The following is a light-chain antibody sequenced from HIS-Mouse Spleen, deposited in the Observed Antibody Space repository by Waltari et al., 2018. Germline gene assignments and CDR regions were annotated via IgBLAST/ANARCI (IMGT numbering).Light chain of an antibody. Sequence: NFMLTQPHSVSESPGKTVTISCTGSSGSIASNYVQWYQQRPGSAPTTVIYEDNQRPSGVPDRCSGSIDSASNSASLTISGLKTEDEADYYCQSYDSSNWVFGGGTKLTVL. V-gene: IGLV6-57*02. J-gene: IGLJ3*02. CDR1: SGSIASNY. CDR2: EDN. CDR3: QSYDSSNWV.